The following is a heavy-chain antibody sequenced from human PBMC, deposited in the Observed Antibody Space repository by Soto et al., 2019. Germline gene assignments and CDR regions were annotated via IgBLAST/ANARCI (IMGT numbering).Heavy chain of an antibody. CDR3: ARAGLAGYSSSWYFDY. J-gene: IGHJ4*02. CDR2: IKQDGSEK. CDR1: GFTFSSYW. D-gene: IGHD6-13*01. Sequence: GESLKISCAASGFTFSSYWMSWVRQAPGKGLEWVANIKQDGSEKYYVDSVKGRFTISRDNAKNSLYLQMNSLRAEDTAVYYCARAGLAGYSSSWYFDYWGQGTLVTVSS. V-gene: IGHV3-7*03.